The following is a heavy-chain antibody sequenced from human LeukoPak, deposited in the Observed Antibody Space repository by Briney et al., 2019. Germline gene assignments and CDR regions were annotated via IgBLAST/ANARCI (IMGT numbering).Heavy chain of an antibody. V-gene: IGHV1-69*05. CDR1: GATFTSNA. Sequence: ASENVSFNSTGATFTSNAISCERKAPGQGLEWMRGIIPIFGKANYEQKFQGRVTITTDESTNTAYMEMSSLISEDTAVYYCARSCSSTSCYSPNWFDPWCQGTLVTVSS. J-gene: IGHJ5*02. CDR2: IIPIFGKA. CDR3: ARSCSSTSCYSPNWFDP. D-gene: IGHD2-2*02.